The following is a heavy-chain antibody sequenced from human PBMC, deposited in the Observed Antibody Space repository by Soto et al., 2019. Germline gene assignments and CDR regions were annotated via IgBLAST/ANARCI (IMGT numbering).Heavy chain of an antibody. D-gene: IGHD6-13*01. CDR1: GGSISSYY. Sequence: SETLSLTCTVSGGSISSYYWSWIRQPPGKGLEWIGYIYYSGSTNYNPSLKSRVTISVDTSKNQFSLKLSSVTAADTAVYYCARLYSSSWYHPNWFDPWGQGTLVTVSS. J-gene: IGHJ5*02. V-gene: IGHV4-59*01. CDR2: IYYSGST. CDR3: ARLYSSSWYHPNWFDP.